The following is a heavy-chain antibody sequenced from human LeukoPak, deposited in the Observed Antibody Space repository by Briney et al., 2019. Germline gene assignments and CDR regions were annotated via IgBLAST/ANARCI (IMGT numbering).Heavy chain of an antibody. CDR2: ISWNSGSI. V-gene: IGHV3-9*01. J-gene: IGHJ3*02. Sequence: GGSLRLSCAASGFTFDDYAMHWVRQAPGKGLEWVSGISWNSGSIGYADSVKGRFTISRDNAKNSLYLQMNNLRAEDTALYYCAKDPYGGNSGAFDIWGQGTMVTVSS. CDR3: AKDPYGGNSGAFDI. D-gene: IGHD4-23*01. CDR1: GFTFDDYA.